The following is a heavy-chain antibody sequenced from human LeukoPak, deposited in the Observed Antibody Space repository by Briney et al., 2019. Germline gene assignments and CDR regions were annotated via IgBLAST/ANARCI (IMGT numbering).Heavy chain of an antibody. Sequence: GGYLRLYCAASGFTFSSYEMNWVRQAPGKGLEWVSYISSSGSTICYADSVKGRFTISRDNAKNSLYLQMNSLRAEDTAVYYCARDDIVATISQAPHGMDVWGKGTTVAVSS. J-gene: IGHJ6*04. CDR1: GFTFSSYE. CDR2: ISSSGSTI. V-gene: IGHV3-48*03. CDR3: ARDDIVATISQAPHGMDV. D-gene: IGHD5-12*01.